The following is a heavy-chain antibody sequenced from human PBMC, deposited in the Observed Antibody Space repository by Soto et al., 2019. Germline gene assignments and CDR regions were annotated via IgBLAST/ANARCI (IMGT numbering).Heavy chain of an antibody. D-gene: IGHD6-6*01. Sequence: EVQLLESGGGLVQPGGSLRLSCAASGFTFSSYAMSWVRQAPGKGLEWVSAISGSGGSTYYADSVKGRFTISRDNSKNTLFLQMNSLRAEDTAVYYCAKDRGYSSSGLDYWGQGTLVTFSS. CDR2: ISGSGGST. V-gene: IGHV3-23*01. CDR3: AKDRGYSSSGLDY. J-gene: IGHJ4*02. CDR1: GFTFSSYA.